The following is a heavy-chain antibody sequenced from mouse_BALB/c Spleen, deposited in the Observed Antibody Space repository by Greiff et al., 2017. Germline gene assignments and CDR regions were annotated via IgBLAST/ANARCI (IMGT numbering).Heavy chain of an antibody. V-gene: IGHV1S29*02. CDR2: IYPYNGGT. CDR3: ANLLLREFAY. D-gene: IGHD1-1*01. CDR1: GYTFTDYN. J-gene: IGHJ3*01. Sequence: EVKLMESGPELVKPGASVKISCKASGYTFTDYNMHWVKQSHGKSLEWIGYIYPYNGGTGYNQKFKSKATLTVDNSSSTAYMELRSLTSEDSAVYYCANLLLREFAYWGQGTLVTVSA.